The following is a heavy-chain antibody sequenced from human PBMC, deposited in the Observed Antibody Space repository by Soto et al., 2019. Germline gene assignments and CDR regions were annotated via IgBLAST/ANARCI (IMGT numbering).Heavy chain of an antibody. J-gene: IGHJ4*02. Sequence: VSVKVSCKASGYTFTSYYMHWVRQAPGQGLEWMGIINPSGGSTSYAQKFQGRVTMTRDTSTSTVYMELSSLRSEDTAVYYCARVPIFSICGGDCHYYFDYWGQGTLVTVPS. CDR3: ARVPIFSICGGDCHYYFDY. CDR1: GYTFTSYY. CDR2: INPSGGST. D-gene: IGHD2-21*02. V-gene: IGHV1-46*01.